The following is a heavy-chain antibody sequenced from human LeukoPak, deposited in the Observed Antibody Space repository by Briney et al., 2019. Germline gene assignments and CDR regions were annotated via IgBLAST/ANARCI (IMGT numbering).Heavy chain of an antibody. V-gene: IGHV4-59*01. D-gene: IGHD4-17*01. CDR2: IYYSGST. Sequence: SETLSLTCTVSGGSISSYYWSWIRQPPGKGLEWIGYIYYSGSTNYNPSLKNRVTISVDTSKNQFSLKLSSVTAADTAVYYCARYLDYGDLYYFDYWGQGTLVTVSS. CDR3: ARYLDYGDLYYFDY. CDR1: GGSISSYY. J-gene: IGHJ4*02.